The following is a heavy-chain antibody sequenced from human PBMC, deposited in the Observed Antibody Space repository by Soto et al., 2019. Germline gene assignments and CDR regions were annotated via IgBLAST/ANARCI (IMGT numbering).Heavy chain of an antibody. CDR2: IYYSGST. V-gene: IGHV4-59*01. J-gene: IGHJ5*02. CDR3: ARERNNWFDP. CDR1: GGSISRYY. Sequence: SETLSLTCTVSGGSISRYYWSWIRQPPGKGLEWIGYIYYSGSTNYNPSLKSRVTISVDTSKNQFSLKLSFVTAADTAVYYCARERNNWFDPWGQGTLVTVSS.